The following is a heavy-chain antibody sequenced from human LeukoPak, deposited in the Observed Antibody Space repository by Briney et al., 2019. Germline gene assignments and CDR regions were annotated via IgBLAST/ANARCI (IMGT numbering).Heavy chain of an antibody. CDR1: GFTFSSYG. CDR2: ISYDGSNK. J-gene: IGHJ4*02. Sequence: GRSLRLSCAASGFTFSSYGMHWVRQAPGKGLEWVAVISYDGSNKYYADSVKGRFTISRDNSKNTLYLQMNSLRAEDTAVYYCAKDPGTGWGQGTLVTVSS. V-gene: IGHV3-30*18. D-gene: IGHD1-14*01. CDR3: AKDPGTG.